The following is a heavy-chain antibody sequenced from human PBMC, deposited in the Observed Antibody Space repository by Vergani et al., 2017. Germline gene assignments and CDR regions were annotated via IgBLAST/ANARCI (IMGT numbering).Heavy chain of an antibody. CDR2: INHSGST. CDR3: ASLAGHTYALDI. CDR1: GGSFSGYY. V-gene: IGHV4-34*01. D-gene: IGHD6-19*01. Sequence: QVQLQQWGAGLLKPSETLSLTCAVYGGSFSGYYWSWNRQPPGKGLEWIGEINHSGSTNSNPSLKSRVTISVDTSKNQFSLKLSSVTAADTAVYYCASLAGHTYALDIWGQGTMVTVSS. J-gene: IGHJ3*02.